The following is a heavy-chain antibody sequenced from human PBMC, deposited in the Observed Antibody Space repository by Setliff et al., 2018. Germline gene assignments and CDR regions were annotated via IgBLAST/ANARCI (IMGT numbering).Heavy chain of an antibody. V-gene: IGHV3-11*01. CDR3: AREMDIVVVVAAAGGVDY. CDR2: ISSSGSTI. D-gene: IGHD2-15*01. CDR1: GFTFSDYY. Sequence: PGGSLRLSCAASGFTFSDYYMSWIRRAPGKGLEWVSYISSSGSTIYYADSVKGRSTISRDNAKNSLYLQMNSLRAEDTAVYYCAREMDIVVVVAAAGGVDYWGQGTLVTVSS. J-gene: IGHJ4*02.